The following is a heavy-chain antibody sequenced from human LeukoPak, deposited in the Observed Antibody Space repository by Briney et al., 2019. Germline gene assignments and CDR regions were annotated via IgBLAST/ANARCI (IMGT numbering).Heavy chain of an antibody. D-gene: IGHD3-22*01. V-gene: IGHV4-4*07. CDR1: GGSISSYY. CDR3: ARDLPVSSGYYSRGAFDI. CDR2: IYTSGST. Sequence: KASETLSLTCTVSGGSISSYYWSWIRQPAGKGLEWIGRIYTSGSTNYNPSLKSRVTMSVDTSKNQFSLKLSSVTAADTAVYYCARDLPVSSGYYSRGAFDIWGQGTMVTVSS. J-gene: IGHJ3*02.